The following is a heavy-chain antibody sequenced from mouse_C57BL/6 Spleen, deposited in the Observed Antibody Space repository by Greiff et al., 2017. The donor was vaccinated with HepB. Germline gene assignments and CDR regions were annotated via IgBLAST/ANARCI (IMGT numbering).Heavy chain of an antibody. CDR2: ISYDGSN. CDR1: GYSITSGYY. D-gene: IGHD1-1*01. Sequence: EVQVVESGPGLVKPSQSLSLTCSVTGYSITSGYYWNWIRQFPGNKLEWMGYISYDGSNNYNPSLKNRISITRDTSKNQFFLKLNSVTTEDTATYYCARVDYYGAMDYWGQGTSVTVSS. V-gene: IGHV3-6*01. J-gene: IGHJ4*01. CDR3: ARVDYYGAMDY.